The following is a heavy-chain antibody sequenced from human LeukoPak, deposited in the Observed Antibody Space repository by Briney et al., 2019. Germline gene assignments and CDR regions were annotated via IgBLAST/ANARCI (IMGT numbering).Heavy chain of an antibody. CDR2: ISSSSSYI. V-gene: IGHV3-21*01. J-gene: IGHJ5*02. D-gene: IGHD5-18*01. Sequence: GGSLRLSCAASGFTSSSYSMNWVRQAPGKGLEWVSSISSSSSYIYYADSVKGRFTISRDNAKNSLYLQMNSLRAEDTAVYYCARSDTAMDDDWFDPWGQGTLVTVSS. CDR3: ARSDTAMDDDWFDP. CDR1: GFTSSSYS.